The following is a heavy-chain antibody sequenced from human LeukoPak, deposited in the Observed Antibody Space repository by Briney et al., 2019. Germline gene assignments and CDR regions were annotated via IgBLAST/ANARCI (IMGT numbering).Heavy chain of an antibody. J-gene: IGHJ4*02. CDR3: ARDRHIAGAGYYFDY. CDR2: VADDGKDK. V-gene: IGHV3-30*04. D-gene: IGHD2-21*01. CDR1: GFTFSTYP. Sequence: PGGSLRLSCAASGFTFSTYPMHWVRQAPGKGLEWVAVVADDGKDKHYVESVKGRFTISRDNSKNTLYLQMNSLRVEDTAVYYCARDRHIAGAGYYFDYWGQGTLVTASS.